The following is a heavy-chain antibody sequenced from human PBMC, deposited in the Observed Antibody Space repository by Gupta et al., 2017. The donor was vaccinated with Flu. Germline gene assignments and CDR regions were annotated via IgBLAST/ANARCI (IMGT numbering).Heavy chain of an antibody. V-gene: IGHV3-48*03. CDR3: AGRYTTEAVPLAALDY. D-gene: IGHD1-1*01. J-gene: IGHJ4*02. Sequence: QLVESGGGLVQPGESLRLSCAASGVQFSDYEMCWVRQAPGKGLEWISYINRGADTTYYADSVRGRFRISRDNSKNLLYLQMNTPRAEDTAVYYCAGRYTTEAVPLAALDYWGQGTLVTVSS. CDR1: GVQFSDYE. CDR2: INRGADTT.